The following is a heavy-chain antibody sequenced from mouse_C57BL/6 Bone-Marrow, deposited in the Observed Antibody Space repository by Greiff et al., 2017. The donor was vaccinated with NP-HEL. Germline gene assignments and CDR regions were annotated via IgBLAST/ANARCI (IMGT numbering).Heavy chain of an antibody. J-gene: IGHJ3*01. V-gene: IGHV3-6*01. CDR2: ISYDGSN. Sequence: EVKLQESGPGLVKPSQSLSLTCSVTGYSITSGYYWNWIRQFPGNKLEWMGYISYDGSNNYNPSLKNRISITRDTSKNQFFLKLNSVTTEDTATYYCASGDTTVPWAYWGQGTLVTVSA. CDR1: GYSITSGYY. CDR3: ASGDTTVPWAY. D-gene: IGHD1-1*01.